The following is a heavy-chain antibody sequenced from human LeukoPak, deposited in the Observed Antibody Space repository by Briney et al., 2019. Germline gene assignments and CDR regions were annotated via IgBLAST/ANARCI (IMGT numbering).Heavy chain of an antibody. CDR1: GFTFSSYA. Sequence: GGSLRLSCAASGFTFSSYAMNWVRQAPGKGLEWVSTISGSGVGDRTYYADSVKGRFTISRDNAKNTLYLQMNSLRAEDTAVYYCARHLNYHLDYWGQGTLVTVSS. V-gene: IGHV3-23*01. D-gene: IGHD3-10*01. J-gene: IGHJ4*02. CDR3: ARHLNYHLDY. CDR2: ISGSGVGDRT.